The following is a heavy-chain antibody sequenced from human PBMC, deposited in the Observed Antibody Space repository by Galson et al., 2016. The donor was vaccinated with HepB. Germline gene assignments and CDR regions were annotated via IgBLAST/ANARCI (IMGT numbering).Heavy chain of an antibody. CDR1: GFDFSNYG. J-gene: IGHJ4*02. CDR2: ISFNGANK. V-gene: IGHV3-33*05. Sequence: SLRLSCAASGFDFSNYGLHWVRQAPAKGLEWVAVISFNGANKYYADSVRDRFTISRDHFKNTLYLQMNSLRAEDTAVYFCTCGRSPGAYWGQGTLVTVSS. D-gene: IGHD3-16*02. CDR3: TCGRSPGAY.